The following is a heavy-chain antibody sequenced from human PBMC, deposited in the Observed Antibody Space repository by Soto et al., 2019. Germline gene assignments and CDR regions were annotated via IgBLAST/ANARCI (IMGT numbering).Heavy chain of an antibody. CDR2: IYHSGST. Sequence: SETLSLTCVVSGYSISSGYYWVLMRHPPGKGLEWIGSIYHSGSTYYNPSLKSRVTMSVDTSKNQFSLKLSSVTAADTAVYYCAVGYCSGGSCYENFDYWGQGTLVTVSS. J-gene: IGHJ4*02. V-gene: IGHV4-38-2*01. CDR1: GYSISSGYY. CDR3: AVGYCSGGSCYENFDY. D-gene: IGHD2-15*01.